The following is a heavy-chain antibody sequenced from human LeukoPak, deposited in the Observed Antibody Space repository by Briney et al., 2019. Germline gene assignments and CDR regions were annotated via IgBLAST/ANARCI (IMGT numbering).Heavy chain of an antibody. CDR2: IYSGGST. V-gene: IGHV3-53*01. Sequence: PGGSLRLSCAASGFTVSRNYMSWVRQAPGKGLEWVSVIYSGGSTHYADSVKGRFTISRDNSKNTLYLQMNSLRAEDTAVYYCAKDRSGCSGGSCYLGFDYWGQGTLVTVSS. J-gene: IGHJ4*02. CDR3: AKDRSGCSGGSCYLGFDY. CDR1: GFTVSRNY. D-gene: IGHD2-15*01.